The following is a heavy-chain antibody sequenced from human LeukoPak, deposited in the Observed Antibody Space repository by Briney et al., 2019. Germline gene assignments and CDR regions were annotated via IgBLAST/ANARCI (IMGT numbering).Heavy chain of an antibody. CDR2: ISAYTGNT. J-gene: IGHJ5*02. V-gene: IGHV1-18*01. CDR3: ATEARGEADSYGYFWFYP. CDR1: GYTFTSYG. D-gene: IGHD5-18*01. Sequence: ASVKVSCKASGYTFTSYGISWVRQAPGQGLEWMGWISAYTGNTNYAQNLQGRVTMTTDTSTSTAYMELRSLRSDDTAVYYCATEARGEADSYGYFWFYPWGQGTLVTVSS.